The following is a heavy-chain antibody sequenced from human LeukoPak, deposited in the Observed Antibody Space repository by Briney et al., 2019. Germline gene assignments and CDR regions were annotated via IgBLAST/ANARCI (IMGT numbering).Heavy chain of an antibody. J-gene: IGHJ4*02. V-gene: IGHV4-38-2*02. CDR1: GYSINSGHW. CDR2: IYYSGNT. Sequence: SETLSLTCTVSGYSINSGHWWGWIRQPPGKGLEWIGSIYYSGNTYYNASLKSQVSISIDTSKNQFSLRLTSVTAADTAVYYCARQTGSGLFILPGGQGTLVTVSS. CDR3: ARQTGSGLFILP. D-gene: IGHD3/OR15-3a*01.